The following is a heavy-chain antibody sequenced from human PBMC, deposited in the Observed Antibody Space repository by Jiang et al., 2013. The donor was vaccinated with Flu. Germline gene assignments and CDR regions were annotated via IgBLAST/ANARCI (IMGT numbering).Heavy chain of an antibody. CDR2: IGGNGGGT. Sequence: RLSCAASGFTFSTYAMSWVRQAPGKGLEWVSIIGGNGGGTYYADSVKGRFTISRDSSKNTLYLQMNSLRAEDTAVYYCAKDRGSGSLDYFEHWGQGTLVTVSS. V-gene: IGHV3-23*01. J-gene: IGHJ4*02. D-gene: IGHD1-26*01. CDR1: GFTFSTYA. CDR3: AKDRGSGSLDYFEH.